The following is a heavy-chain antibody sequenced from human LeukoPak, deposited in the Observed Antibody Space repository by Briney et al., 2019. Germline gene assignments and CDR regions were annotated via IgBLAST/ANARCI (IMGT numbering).Heavy chain of an antibody. CDR2: IYYSGST. CDR1: GGSISSSSYY. J-gene: IGHJ5*02. D-gene: IGHD3-10*01. V-gene: IGHV4-39*01. Sequence: SETLSLTCTVSGGSISSSSYYWGWIRQPPGKGLEWMGSIYYSGSTYYNPSLKSRVTISVDTSKNQFSLKLSSVTAADTAVYYCARHGPPAYGSINWFDPWGQGTLVTVSS. CDR3: ARHGPPAYGSINWFDP.